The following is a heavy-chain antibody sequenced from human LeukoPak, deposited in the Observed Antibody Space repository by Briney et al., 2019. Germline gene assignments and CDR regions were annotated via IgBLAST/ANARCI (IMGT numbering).Heavy chain of an antibody. CDR3: ARHGDPVVTLPHY. D-gene: IGHD4-23*01. J-gene: IGHJ4*02. V-gene: IGHV5-51*01. CDR2: IYPGDSDT. CDR1: GYSFTSYW. Sequence: GESPKISCKGSGYSFTSYWIGWVRQMPGKGLEWMGIIYPGDSDTRYSPSFQGQVTISADKSISTAYLQWSSLKASDTAMYYCARHGDPVVTLPHYWGQGTLVTVSS.